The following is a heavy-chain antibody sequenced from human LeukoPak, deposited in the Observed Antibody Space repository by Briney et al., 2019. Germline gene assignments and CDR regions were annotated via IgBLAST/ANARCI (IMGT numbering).Heavy chain of an antibody. CDR1: CYSITCGYY. D-gene: IGHD6-19*01. Sequence: PSETLSLTCAVSCYSITCGYYWGWIRQPPGKGLEWIGSIYHSGSTYYNPSLKSRVTIAVDTSKNPFYLRLTAVTAADTAVYYCAPHRYSSGCPSEGWGQGTLVTVSS. CDR3: APHRYSSGCPSEG. J-gene: IGHJ4*02. V-gene: IGHV4-38-2*01. CDR2: IYHSGST.